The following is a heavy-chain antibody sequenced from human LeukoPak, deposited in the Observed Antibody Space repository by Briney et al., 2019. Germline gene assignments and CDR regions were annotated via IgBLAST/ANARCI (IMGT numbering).Heavy chain of an antibody. D-gene: IGHD3-22*01. CDR1: GFTFSSYE. CDR2: ISSSGSTI. J-gene: IGHJ4*02. V-gene: IGHV3-48*03. Sequence: GGSLRLSCAASGFTFSSYEMNWVRQAPGKGLEWVSYISSSGSTIYYADSVKGRFTISRDNAKNSLYLQINSLRAEDTAVYYCARSHGSGYYVWYFDYWGQGTLVTVSS. CDR3: ARSHGSGYYVWYFDY.